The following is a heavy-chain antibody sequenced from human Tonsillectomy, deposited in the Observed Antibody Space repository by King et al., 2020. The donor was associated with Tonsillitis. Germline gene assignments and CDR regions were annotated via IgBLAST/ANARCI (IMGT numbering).Heavy chain of an antibody. J-gene: IGHJ6*03. CDR2: ISIYNGNT. Sequence: QLVQSGAEVKKPGASVKVSCKASGYTFTSYGINWVRQAPGQGLEWMGWISIYNGNTNYARKFQGRLIMTTDTSTSTAYMELRSLRSDDTAVYFCAREGTPMAPYYMDVWGKGTTVTVSS. V-gene: IGHV1-18*01. CDR1: GYTFTSYG. D-gene: IGHD5-18*01. CDR3: AREGTPMAPYYMDV.